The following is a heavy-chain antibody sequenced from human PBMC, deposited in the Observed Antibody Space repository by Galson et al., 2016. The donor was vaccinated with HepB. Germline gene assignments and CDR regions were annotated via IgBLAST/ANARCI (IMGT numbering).Heavy chain of an antibody. J-gene: IGHJ4*01. CDR2: INPNSGGT. D-gene: IGHD2-2*01. Sequence: SVKVSCKASGYTFTGYYIHWVRQVRQAPGQGLEWMGWINPNSGGTNSAQKFQGWVTMTRDTSISTAYMELSRLPSADTAVYYCARVRCSSTTCSRREYYFDYWGHGTLVTVSS. CDR3: ARVRCSSTTCSRREYYFDY. V-gene: IGHV1-2*04. CDR1: GYTFTGYY.